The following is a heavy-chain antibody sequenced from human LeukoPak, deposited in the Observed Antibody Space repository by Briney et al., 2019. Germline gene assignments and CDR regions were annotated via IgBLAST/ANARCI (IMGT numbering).Heavy chain of an antibody. CDR2: ISSSGSTI. D-gene: IGHD2-2*01. CDR1: GFTFSSYE. J-gene: IGHJ6*04. CDR3: AREATSCSSTSCSNYYYYGMDV. Sequence: SGGSLRLSCAASGFTFSSYEMNWVRQAPGKGLEWVSYISSSGSTIYYADSVKGRFTISRDNAKNSLYLQMNSLRAEDTAVYYCAREATSCSSTSCSNYYYYGMDVWGKGTTVTVS. V-gene: IGHV3-48*03.